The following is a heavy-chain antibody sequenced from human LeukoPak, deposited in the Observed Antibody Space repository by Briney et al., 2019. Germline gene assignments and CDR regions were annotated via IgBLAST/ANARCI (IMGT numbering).Heavy chain of an antibody. CDR3: ARDNAYMLDY. D-gene: IGHD5-24*01. CDR1: GFSFSSYW. V-gene: IGHV3-74*03. J-gene: IGHJ4*02. Sequence: PGGSLRLPCAASGFSFSSYWMNWVRQTPGKGLVWVAHINTDGRTTTYADSVKGRFTVSRDNAENTLYLEMNRLRAEDTAVYYCARDNAYMLDYWGQGTQVTVSS. CDR2: INTDGRTT.